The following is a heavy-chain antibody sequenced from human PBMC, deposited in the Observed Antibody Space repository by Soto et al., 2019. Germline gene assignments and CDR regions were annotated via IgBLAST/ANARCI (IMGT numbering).Heavy chain of an antibody. CDR1: GYTFTSYG. CDR2: ISAYNGNT. CDR3: ARGTTVETGNY. J-gene: IGHJ4*02. Sequence: QVQLVQSGAEVKKPGASVKVSCKASGYTFTSYGISWVRKAPGQGLEWMGWISAYNGNTTYEQKLQRRVTMTTDTSTSTAYTELRNLRSDGADVYYWARGTTVETGNYWGQGTLVTVSS. V-gene: IGHV1-18*01. D-gene: IGHD4-17*01.